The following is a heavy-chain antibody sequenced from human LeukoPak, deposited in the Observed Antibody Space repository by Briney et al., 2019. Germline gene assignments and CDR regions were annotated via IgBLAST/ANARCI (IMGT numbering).Heavy chain of an antibody. D-gene: IGHD2-15*01. V-gene: IGHV4-30-2*01. CDR2: IYHSGST. J-gene: IGHJ5*02. Sequence: SQTLSLTCAVSGGSISSGGYSWSWIRQPPGKGLECIGYIYHSGSTYYNPSLKSRVTISVDRSKNQFSLKLSSVTAADTAVYYCARVRRSCSGGSCHHWFDPWGQGTLVTVSS. CDR3: ARVRRSCSGGSCHHWFDP. CDR1: GGSISSGGYS.